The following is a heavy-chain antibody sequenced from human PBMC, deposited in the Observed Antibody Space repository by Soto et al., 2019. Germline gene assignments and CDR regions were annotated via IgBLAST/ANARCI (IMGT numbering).Heavy chain of an antibody. Sequence: QVQLQESGPGLVKPSETLSLTCTVSGGSISSYYWSWIRQPPGKGLEWIGYIYYSGSTNYNPSLKSRVTISVDTSKNQFSLKLSSVTAADMAVYYCARVKDGYNPSFDYWGQGTLVTVSS. V-gene: IGHV4-59*01. D-gene: IGHD5-12*01. CDR1: GGSISSYY. CDR2: IYYSGST. CDR3: ARVKDGYNPSFDY. J-gene: IGHJ4*02.